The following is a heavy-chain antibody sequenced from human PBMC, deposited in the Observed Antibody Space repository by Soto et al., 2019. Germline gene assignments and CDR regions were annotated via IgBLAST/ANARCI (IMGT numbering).Heavy chain of an antibody. CDR1: GYTFTGYY. J-gene: IGHJ6*02. V-gene: IGHV1-2*02. CDR3: ARDLGSGVTTVTTSAYYYGMDV. D-gene: IGHD4-17*01. Sequence: ASVKVSCKASGYTFTGYYMHWVRQAPGQGLEWMGWINPNSGGTNYAQKFQGRVTMTRDTSISTAYMELSRLRSDDTAVYYCARDLGSGVTTVTTSAYYYGMDVWGQGTTVTVSS. CDR2: INPNSGGT.